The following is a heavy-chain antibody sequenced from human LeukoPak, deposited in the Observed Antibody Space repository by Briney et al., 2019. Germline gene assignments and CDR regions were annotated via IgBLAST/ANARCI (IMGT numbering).Heavy chain of an antibody. Sequence: GGSLRLSCAASGFTFSSYSMNWVRQAPGKGLEWVSSISSSSSYIYYADSVKGRFTISRDNAKNSLYLQMNSLRAEDTAVYYCARDQPTVTTFGSFYYGMDVWGQGTTVTVSS. J-gene: IGHJ6*02. CDR2: ISSSSSYI. D-gene: IGHD4-11*01. CDR1: GFTFSSYS. V-gene: IGHV3-21*01. CDR3: ARDQPTVTTFGSFYYGMDV.